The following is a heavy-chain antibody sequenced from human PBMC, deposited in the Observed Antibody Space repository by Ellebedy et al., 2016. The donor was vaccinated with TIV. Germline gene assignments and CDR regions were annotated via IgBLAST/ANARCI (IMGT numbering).Heavy chain of an antibody. CDR3: AKVGDYYGSGSEMY. CDR1: GFTFSSYS. D-gene: IGHD3-10*01. J-gene: IGHJ4*02. CDR2: ISSSSSYI. V-gene: IGHV3-21*04. Sequence: PGGSLRLSCAASGFTFSSYSMNWVRQAPGKGLEWVSSISSSSSYIYYADSVKGRFTISRDNAKNSLYLQMNSLRAEDTAVYYCAKVGDYYGSGSEMYWGQGTLVTVSS.